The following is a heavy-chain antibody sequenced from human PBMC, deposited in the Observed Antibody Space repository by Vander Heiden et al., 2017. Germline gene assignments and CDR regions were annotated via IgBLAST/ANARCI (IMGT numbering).Heavy chain of an antibody. D-gene: IGHD6-13*01. CDR1: VFTFSSYG. CDR2: ISYDGSNK. Sequence: QVQLVESGGGVVQPGRSLRLSCAASVFTFSSYGLHWVRQAPGKGLEWVAVISYDGSNKYYADSVKGRFTISRDNSKNTLYLQMNSLRAEDTAVYYCAKGVSSSWYLYYYYGMDVWGQGTTVTVSS. CDR3: AKGVSSSWYLYYYYGMDV. V-gene: IGHV3-30*18. J-gene: IGHJ6*02.